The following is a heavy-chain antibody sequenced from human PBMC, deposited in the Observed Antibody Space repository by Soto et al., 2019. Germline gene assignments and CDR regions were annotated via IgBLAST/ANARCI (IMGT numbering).Heavy chain of an antibody. J-gene: IGHJ6*02. Sequence: QVQLVESGGGVVQPGRSLRLSCAASGFTFSSYAMHWVRQAPGKGLEWVAVISYDGSNKYYADSVKGRFTISRDNSKNTLYLQMNSLRAADTAVYYCARTARCSGGSCYPGGGYYYYGMDVWGQGTTVTVSS. CDR1: GFTFSSYA. CDR3: ARTARCSGGSCYPGGGYYYYGMDV. V-gene: IGHV3-30-3*01. D-gene: IGHD2-15*01. CDR2: ISYDGSNK.